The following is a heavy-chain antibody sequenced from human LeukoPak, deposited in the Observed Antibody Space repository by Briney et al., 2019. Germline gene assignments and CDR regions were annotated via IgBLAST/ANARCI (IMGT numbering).Heavy chain of an antibody. Sequence: SQTLSLTCAISGDSVSSNSAAWNWIRQSPSRGLEWLGRTYYRSKWYNDYAVSVKSRITINPDTSKNQVSLQLNSVTPEDTAVYYCARDAHPYYYDSSGYRYNWFDPWGQGTLVTVSS. CDR2: TYYRSKWYN. V-gene: IGHV6-1*01. CDR3: ARDAHPYYYDSSGYRYNWFDP. CDR1: GDSVSSNSAA. J-gene: IGHJ5*02. D-gene: IGHD3-22*01.